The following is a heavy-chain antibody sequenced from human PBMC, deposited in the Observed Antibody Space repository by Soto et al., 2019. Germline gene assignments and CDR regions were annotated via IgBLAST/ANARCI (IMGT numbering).Heavy chain of an antibody. CDR3: ARDPSPDSSGWYYFDY. D-gene: IGHD6-19*01. V-gene: IGHV3-48*02. CDR2: IGTSGTPV. J-gene: IGHJ4*02. CDR1: GFTFKTYN. Sequence: EVQLEESGGALVQPGGSLRLSCADSGFTFKTYNMNWVRQAPGKGLEWVSYIGTSGTPVYYADSVKGRFTISRDNAKNSLFLQMHSLRDEDTALYFCARDPSPDSSGWYYFDYWGQGTLVTVSS.